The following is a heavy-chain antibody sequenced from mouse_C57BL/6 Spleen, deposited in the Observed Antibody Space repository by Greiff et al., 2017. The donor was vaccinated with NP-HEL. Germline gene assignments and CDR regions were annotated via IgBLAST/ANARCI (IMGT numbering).Heavy chain of an antibody. D-gene: IGHD1-1*01. J-gene: IGHJ3*01. V-gene: IGHV1-9*01. Sequence: QVQLQQSGAELVKPGASVKLSCKATGYTFTGYWIEWVKQRPGHGLEWIGEILPGSGSTNYNEKFKGKATFTADTSSNTAYLQLSSLTTEDAALYDWARGNCGSSYGFAYWGQGTLVTVSA. CDR1: GYTFTGYW. CDR2: ILPGSGST. CDR3: ARGNCGSSYGFAY.